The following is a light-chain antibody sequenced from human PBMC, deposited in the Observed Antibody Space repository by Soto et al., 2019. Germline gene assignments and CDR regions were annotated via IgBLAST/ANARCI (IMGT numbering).Light chain of an antibody. CDR2: GAS. J-gene: IGKJ4*01. CDR3: QKYDSAPLT. Sequence: DIQMTQSPSSLSASVGDRVTFTCRASQDISHSLAWYQQKPGKPIKLLIYGASTLQSGVPSRFSGSGAGTDFTLTISSLQPEDVASYYCQKYDSAPLTVGGGTKVELK. V-gene: IGKV1-27*01. CDR1: QDISHS.